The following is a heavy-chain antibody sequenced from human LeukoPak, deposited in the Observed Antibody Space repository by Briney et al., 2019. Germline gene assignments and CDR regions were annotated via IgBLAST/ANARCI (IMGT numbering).Heavy chain of an antibody. CDR3: ARGGILTGYYRKYNWFDP. V-gene: IGHV4-39*07. CDR2: IYYSGST. D-gene: IGHD3-9*01. J-gene: IGHJ5*02. Sequence: PSETLSLTCTVSGGSISSSSYYWGWIRQPPGKGLEWIGSIYYSGSTYYNPSLKSRVTISVDTSKNQFSLKLSSVTAADTAVYYCARGGILTGYYRKYNWFDPWGQGTLVTVSS. CDR1: GGSISSSSYY.